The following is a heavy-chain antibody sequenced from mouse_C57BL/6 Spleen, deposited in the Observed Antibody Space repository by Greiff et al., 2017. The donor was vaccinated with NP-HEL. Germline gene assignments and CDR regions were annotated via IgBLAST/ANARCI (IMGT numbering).Heavy chain of an antibody. J-gene: IGHJ2*01. D-gene: IGHD1-1*01. Sequence: QVQLQQPGAELVRPGTSVKLSCKASGYTFTSYWMHWVKQRPGQGLEWIGVIDPSDSYTNYNQKFKGKATLTVDTSSSTAYMQLSSLTSEDSAVYYGARATTVVAHYFDYWGQGTTLTVSS. V-gene: IGHV1-59*01. CDR2: IDPSDSYT. CDR1: GYTFTSYW. CDR3: ARATTVVAHYFDY.